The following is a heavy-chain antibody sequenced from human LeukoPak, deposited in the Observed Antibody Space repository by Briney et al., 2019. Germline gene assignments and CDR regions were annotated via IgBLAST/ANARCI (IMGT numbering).Heavy chain of an antibody. J-gene: IGHJ4*02. CDR2: SSPTGDIT. Sequence: SETLSLTCAVYGGSFSGNYWNLIRQTPGRGLEWIGESSPTGDITGYNPSLKGRATISVDSSKNQFSLKLTSVTAADTGVYYCARVPDFIARPCDSWGPGTLVTVSS. CDR3: ARVPDFIARPCDS. V-gene: IGHV4-34*01. D-gene: IGHD2-21*01. CDR1: GGSFSGNY.